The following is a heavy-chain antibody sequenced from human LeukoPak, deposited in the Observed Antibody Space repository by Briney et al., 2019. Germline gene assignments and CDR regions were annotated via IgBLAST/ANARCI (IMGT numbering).Heavy chain of an antibody. CDR3: ARGDHYDESGYPGACSF. CDR2: IYNTDST. V-gene: IGHV3-53*01. Sequence: GGSLRLSCAASGFTVSSNYMSWVRQAPGEGLEWVSLIYNTDSTYYADSVKGRFTISRDNSKNTLYLEMNSLRAEDTAVYYCARGDHYDESGYPGACSFRGQGILVTVSS. CDR1: GFTVSSNY. J-gene: IGHJ4*02. D-gene: IGHD3-3*01.